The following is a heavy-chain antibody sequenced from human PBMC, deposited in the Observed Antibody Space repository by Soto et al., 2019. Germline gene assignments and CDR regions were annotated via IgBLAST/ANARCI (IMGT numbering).Heavy chain of an antibody. CDR2: IYYSGSN. D-gene: IGHD3-22*01. Sequence: QVQLQESGPGLVKPSQTLSLTCTVSGGSISSGGYYWSWIRQHPGKGLEWIGYIYYSGSNYYNPSLKSRVTISVDTSKNQFSLKLSSVTAADTAVYYCARLRSLRITMIFDPWGQGTLVTVSS. CDR3: ARLRSLRITMIFDP. J-gene: IGHJ5*02. V-gene: IGHV4-31*03. CDR1: GGSISSGGYY.